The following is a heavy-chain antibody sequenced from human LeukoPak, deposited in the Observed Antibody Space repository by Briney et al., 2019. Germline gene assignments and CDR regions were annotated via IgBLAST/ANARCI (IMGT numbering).Heavy chain of an antibody. J-gene: IGHJ4*02. CDR3: ARAGGSGSYSGYFDY. CDR1: GFTVSGNY. V-gene: IGHV3-53*01. CDR2: IYSGGNT. Sequence: GGSLRLSCAASGFTVSGNYMSWVRQAPGKGLEWVSVIYSGGNTYYADSVKGRFTISRDNSKNTLYLQMNSLRAEDTAVYYCARAGGSGSYSGYFDYWGQGTLVTVSS. D-gene: IGHD3-10*01.